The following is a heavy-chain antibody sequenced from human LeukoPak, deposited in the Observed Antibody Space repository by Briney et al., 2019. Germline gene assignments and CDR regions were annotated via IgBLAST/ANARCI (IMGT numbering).Heavy chain of an antibody. CDR3: ARRSWYYDFWSGYYSDDAFDI. CDR2: INHSGSS. D-gene: IGHD3-3*01. CDR1: GGSFSGYY. J-gene: IGHJ3*02. Sequence: PSETLSLTCVVYGGSFSGYYWSWIRQPPGKGLEWIGEINHSGSSNYNPSLQRRVTISVDTSKNQFSLKLSSVTAADTAVYYCARRSWYYDFWSGYYSDDAFDIWGQGTMVTVSS. V-gene: IGHV4-34*01.